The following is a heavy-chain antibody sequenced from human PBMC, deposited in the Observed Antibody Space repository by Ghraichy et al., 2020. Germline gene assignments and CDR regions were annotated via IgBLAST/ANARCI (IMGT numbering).Heavy chain of an antibody. CDR1: GFTLSSHW. D-gene: IGHD5-12*01. CDR2: IKQDGSEK. CDR3: ARDGYSGYDYLGGRYYYGMDV. Sequence: LSLTCAVSGFTLSSHWMSWVRQAPGKGLEWVANIKQDGSEKYYVDSVKGRFTISRDNAKNSLYLQMNSLRAEDTAVYYCARDGYSGYDYLGGRYYYGMDVWGQGTTVTVSS. V-gene: IGHV3-7*01. J-gene: IGHJ6*02.